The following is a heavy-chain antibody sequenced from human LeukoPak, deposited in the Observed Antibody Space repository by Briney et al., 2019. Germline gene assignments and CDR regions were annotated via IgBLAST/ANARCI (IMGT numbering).Heavy chain of an antibody. CDR1: GGSFSGYY. J-gene: IGHJ4*02. CDR2: ISGSGGST. Sequence: ETLSLTCAVYGGSFSGYYWSWIRQPPGKGLEWVSAISGSGGSTYYADSVKGRFTISRDNSKNTLYLQMNSLRAEDTAVYYCAKDLLNFDYWGQGTLVTVSS. V-gene: IGHV3-23*01. CDR3: AKDLLNFDY. D-gene: IGHD1-26*01.